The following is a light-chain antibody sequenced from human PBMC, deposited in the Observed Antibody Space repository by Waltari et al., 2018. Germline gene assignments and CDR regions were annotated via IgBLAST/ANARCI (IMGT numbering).Light chain of an antibody. CDR1: QSVTSIS. V-gene: IGKV3-20*01. CDR3: QQYDGEVVT. CDR2: GTP. Sequence: EIVLTQSPGTLSLSPGERATLSCRASQSVTSISLTWYQQKLGQAPRLLIYGTPTRATCIPDRFSGSGSGTDFTLTISRLGPEDFAVYYCQQYDGEVVTFGGGTKVEI. J-gene: IGKJ4*01.